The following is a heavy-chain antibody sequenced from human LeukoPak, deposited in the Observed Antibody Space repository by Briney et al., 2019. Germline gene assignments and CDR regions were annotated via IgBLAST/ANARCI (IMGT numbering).Heavy chain of an antibody. J-gene: IGHJ3*02. V-gene: IGHV4-38-2*02. CDR3: ARHSAHSSTNDAFDI. Sequence: PSETLSLTCTVSGYSISSGYYWGWIRQPPGKGLEWIGSIDHSGSTYYNPSLKSRVTISVDTSKNQFSLKLSSVTAADTAVYYCARHSAHSSTNDAFDIWGQGTMVTVSS. CDR1: GYSISSGYY. D-gene: IGHD6-13*01. CDR2: IDHSGST.